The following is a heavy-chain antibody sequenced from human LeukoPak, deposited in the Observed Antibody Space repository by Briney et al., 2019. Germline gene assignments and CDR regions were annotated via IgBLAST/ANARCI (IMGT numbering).Heavy chain of an antibody. J-gene: IGHJ4*02. CDR1: GGSISSYY. Sequence: SETLSLTCTVSGGSISSYYWSWIRQPPGKGLEWIGYIYYSGSTNYNPSLKSRVTISVDTSKNQFSLKLSSVTAADTAVYYCARSINFDYWGQGTLVTVSS. D-gene: IGHD3-10*01. CDR2: IYYSGST. V-gene: IGHV4-59*12. CDR3: ARSINFDY.